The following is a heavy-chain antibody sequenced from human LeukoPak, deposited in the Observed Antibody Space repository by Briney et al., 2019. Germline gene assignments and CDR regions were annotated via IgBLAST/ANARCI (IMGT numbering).Heavy chain of an antibody. J-gene: IGHJ1*01. Sequence: PSETLSLTCTVSGGSISSYYWSWIRQPPGKGLEWIGYIYYSGSTNYNPSLKSRVTISVDTSKNQFSLKLSSVTAADTAVYYCARAGNGEYFQHWGQGTLVTVSS. V-gene: IGHV4-59*01. CDR2: IYYSGST. CDR3: ARAGNGEYFQH. CDR1: GGSISSYY.